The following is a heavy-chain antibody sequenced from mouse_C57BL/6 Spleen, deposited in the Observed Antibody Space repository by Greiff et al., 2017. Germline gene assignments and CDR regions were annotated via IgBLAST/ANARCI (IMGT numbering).Heavy chain of an antibody. V-gene: IGHV5-12*01. CDR1: GFTFSDYY. CDR3: ARLDCYFAMDY. J-gene: IGHJ4*01. Sequence: EVKLVESGGGLVQPGGSLKLSCAASGFTFSDYYMYWVRQTPEKRLEWVAYISNGGGSTYYPDTVKGRFTISRDNAKNTLYLQMSRLKSEDTAMYYCARLDCYFAMDYWGQGTSVTVSS. CDR2: ISNGGGST.